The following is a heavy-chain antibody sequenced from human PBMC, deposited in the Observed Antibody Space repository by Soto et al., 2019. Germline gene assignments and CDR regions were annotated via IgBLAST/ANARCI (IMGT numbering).Heavy chain of an antibody. Sequence: GASVKVSCKVSGYTLTELSMHWVRQAPGKGLEWMGGFDPEDGETIYAQKFQGRVTMTEDTSTDTAYMELSSLRSEDTAVYYCARFIPYDYVWGSYRYFDYWGQGTLVTVSS. CDR3: ARFIPYDYVWGSYRYFDY. D-gene: IGHD3-16*02. J-gene: IGHJ4*02. V-gene: IGHV1-24*01. CDR1: GYTLTELS. CDR2: FDPEDGET.